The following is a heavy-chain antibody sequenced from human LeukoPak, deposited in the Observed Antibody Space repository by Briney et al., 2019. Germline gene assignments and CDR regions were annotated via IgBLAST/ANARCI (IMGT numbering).Heavy chain of an antibody. CDR2: ISGSGGST. J-gene: IGHJ3*02. Sequence: GGSLRLSCAVSGVTFSSYWMHWVRQGPGKGLVWVSAISGSGGSTYYADSVKGRFTISRDNSKNTLYLQMNSLRAEDTAVYYCAKVVVGACDIWGQGTMVTVSS. V-gene: IGHV3-23*01. CDR1: GVTFSSYW. D-gene: IGHD1-26*01. CDR3: AKVVVGACDI.